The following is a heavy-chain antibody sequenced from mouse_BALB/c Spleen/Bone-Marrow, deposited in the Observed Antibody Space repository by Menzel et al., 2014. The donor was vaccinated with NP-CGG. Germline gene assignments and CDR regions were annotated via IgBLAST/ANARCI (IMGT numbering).Heavy chain of an antibody. CDR2: INPGSGDT. D-gene: IGHD1-1*01. Sequence: QVQLKDSGAELVRPGTSVKVSCKASGYAFTNYLIEWVKQRPGQGLEWIGVINPGSGDTNYNEKFKGKATLTADKSSNTAYMQFSSLSSDDAAVYFCARRYYVSWDFYVWGAGTTVTVSS. J-gene: IGHJ1*01. CDR3: ARRYYVSWDFYV. CDR1: GYAFTNYL. V-gene: IGHV1-54*01.